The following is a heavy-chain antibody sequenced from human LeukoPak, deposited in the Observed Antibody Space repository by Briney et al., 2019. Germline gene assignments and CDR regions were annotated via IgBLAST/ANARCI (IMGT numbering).Heavy chain of an antibody. CDR1: GFTFSSHA. V-gene: IGHV3-30-3*01. CDR3: VGEVGSRQMNS. CDR2: ISYDGSFQ. J-gene: IGHJ5*02. Sequence: PGRSLRLSCSVSGFTFSSHAMRWVRQAPGKGLECVAYISYDGSFQYHADSVKGRFTISRDNSKDILYLQVNSLRVDDSATYYCVGEVGSRQMNSWGQGTLVTVSS. D-gene: IGHD1-26*01.